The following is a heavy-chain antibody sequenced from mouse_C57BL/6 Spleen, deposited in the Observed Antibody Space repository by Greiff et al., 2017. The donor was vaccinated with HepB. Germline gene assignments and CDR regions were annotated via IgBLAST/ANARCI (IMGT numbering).Heavy chain of an antibody. CDR2: INPNNGGT. J-gene: IGHJ2*01. CDR3: ARRGVLPRVFDY. Sequence: EVQLVESGPELVKPGASVKIPCKASGYTFTDYNMDWVKQSHGKSLEWIGDINPNNGGTIYNQKFKGKATLTVDKSSSTAYMELRSLTSEDTAVYYCARRGVLPRVFDYWGQGTTLTVSS. D-gene: IGHD1-1*01. V-gene: IGHV1-18*01. CDR1: GYTFTDYN.